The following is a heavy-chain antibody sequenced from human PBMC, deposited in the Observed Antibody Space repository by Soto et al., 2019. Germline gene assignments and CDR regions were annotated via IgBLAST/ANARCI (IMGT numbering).Heavy chain of an antibody. CDR2: ISDSGDDT. V-gene: IGHV3-23*01. CDR3: ARAEGMIVVVSLFMDV. D-gene: IGHD3-22*01. CDR1: GFTFSTYA. J-gene: IGHJ6*02. Sequence: EVQLLESGGGLVQPGGSLRLSCAASGFTFSTYAMSWVRQAPGKGLEWVSAISDSGDDTYYADSVKGRFTISRDNSKNTVDLQMNSLRVEDTAVYYCARAEGMIVVVSLFMDVWGQGTTVTVSS.